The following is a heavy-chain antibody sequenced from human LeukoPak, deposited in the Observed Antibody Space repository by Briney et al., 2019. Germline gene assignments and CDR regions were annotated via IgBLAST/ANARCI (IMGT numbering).Heavy chain of an antibody. CDR2: ISAYNGNT. Sequence: ASVTVSCTASGYTFTSYGISWVRQAPGQGLEWMGWISAYNGNTNYAQKLQGRVTMTTDTSTSTAYMELRSLRSDDTAVYYCARVGISSRPNNWFDPWGQGTLVTVSS. D-gene: IGHD2-15*01. CDR3: ARVGISSRPNNWFDP. V-gene: IGHV1-18*01. J-gene: IGHJ5*02. CDR1: GYTFTSYG.